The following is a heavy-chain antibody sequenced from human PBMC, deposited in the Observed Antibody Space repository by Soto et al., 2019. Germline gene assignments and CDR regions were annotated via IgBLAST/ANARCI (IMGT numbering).Heavy chain of an antibody. Sequence: SETLSLTCTVSGDSITTSYWNWVRQTPRKGLEWIGYIHYSGGPNYNPSLRSRVTISVDTSKNQFSLKLNSVSAADTAVYYCARTGGMHVWSQGATVTVSS. CDR2: IHYSGGP. CDR3: ARTGGMHV. V-gene: IGHV4-59*12. J-gene: IGHJ6*02. CDR1: GDSITTSY.